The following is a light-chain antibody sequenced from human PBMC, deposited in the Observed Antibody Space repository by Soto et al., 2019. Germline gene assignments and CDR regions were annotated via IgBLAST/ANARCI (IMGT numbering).Light chain of an antibody. Sequence: EAVLTQSPGTLSLSPGERATLSCRASQSVSSGYLAWYQQKPGQAPRLLIYGASSRATGIPDRFSGSGSGTDFTLTISRLELEGFAVYFCQQYTYSPWTFGQGTKVDLK. V-gene: IGKV3-20*01. J-gene: IGKJ1*01. CDR3: QQYTYSPWT. CDR2: GAS. CDR1: QSVSSGY.